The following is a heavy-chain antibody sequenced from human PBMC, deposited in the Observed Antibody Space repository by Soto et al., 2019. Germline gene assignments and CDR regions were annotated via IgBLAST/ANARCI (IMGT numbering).Heavy chain of an antibody. CDR3: ARDRGGGDYYYGMDV. J-gene: IGHJ6*02. Sequence: SETLSLTCTVSGGSISSGCYYWSWIRQHPGKGLEWIGYIYYSGSTYYNPSLKSRVTISVDTSKNQFSLKLSSVTAADTAVYYCARDRGGGDYYYGMDVWGQGTTVTVSS. CDR2: IYYSGST. CDR1: GGSISSGCYY. V-gene: IGHV4-31*03. D-gene: IGHD3-10*01.